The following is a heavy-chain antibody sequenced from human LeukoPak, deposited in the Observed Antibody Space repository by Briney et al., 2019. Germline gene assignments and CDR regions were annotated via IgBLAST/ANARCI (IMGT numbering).Heavy chain of an antibody. Sequence: SETLSLTCAVYGGSFSDYYWSWIRQPPGKGLEWFGEINHSGSTTYNPSLKSRVTISVDTSKNQFSLKLSSVTAADTAVYYCARGGEGSGWAGYDYSYMDVWGKGTTVTVSS. CDR2: INHSGST. CDR1: GGSFSDYY. J-gene: IGHJ6*03. CDR3: ARGGEGSGWAGYDYSYMDV. D-gene: IGHD6-19*01. V-gene: IGHV4-34*01.